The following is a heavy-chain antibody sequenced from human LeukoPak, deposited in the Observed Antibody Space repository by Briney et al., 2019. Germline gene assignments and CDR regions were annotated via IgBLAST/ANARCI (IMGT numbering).Heavy chain of an antibody. CDR2: IFYTGST. Sequence: PSETLSLTCTVSGGSITNSYWNWIRQPPGKGLEYLGYIFYTGSTNYNPSLKSQITISLDKSNNQFFLRLKSVTAADTAVYYCAKSVSNWGFDPWGQGTLVTVSS. CDR3: AKSVSNWGFDP. CDR1: GGSITNSY. V-gene: IGHV4-59*01. J-gene: IGHJ5*02. D-gene: IGHD1-1*01.